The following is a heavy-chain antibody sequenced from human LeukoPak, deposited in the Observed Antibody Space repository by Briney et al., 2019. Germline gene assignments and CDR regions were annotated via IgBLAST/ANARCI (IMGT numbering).Heavy chain of an antibody. J-gene: IGHJ3*01. CDR1: GFTFNNYA. CDR2: AGAGGSTT. Sequence: GGSLRLSCTATGFTFNNYAMSWVRQAPGKGLEWVSAAGAGGSTTYYADSVKGRFTISRDNSKNTLYLQMSSLRAEDTALYYCARQGGDTTMVRKTLYAFDFWGQGTLVTVSS. D-gene: IGHD3-10*01. CDR3: ARQGGDTTMVRKTLYAFDF. V-gene: IGHV3-23*01.